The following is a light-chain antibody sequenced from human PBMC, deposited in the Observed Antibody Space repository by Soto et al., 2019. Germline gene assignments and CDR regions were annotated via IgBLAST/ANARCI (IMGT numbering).Light chain of an antibody. CDR2: EDN. Sequence: NFMLTQPHSVSESPGKTVTISCTGSSGSIASNYVQWYQQRPGSAPTTVIYEDNQRPSGVPDRFSGSIDSSSNSASLTISGLKTEDEADYYCQSYGSSNLVVFGGGTKLTVL. CDR1: SGSIASNY. J-gene: IGLJ2*01. CDR3: QSYGSSNLVV. V-gene: IGLV6-57*02.